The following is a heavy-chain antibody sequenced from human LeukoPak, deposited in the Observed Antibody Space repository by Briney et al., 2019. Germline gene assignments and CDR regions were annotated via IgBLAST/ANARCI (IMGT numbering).Heavy chain of an antibody. J-gene: IGHJ4*02. CDR3: AKVLFYDILTGYPYFDY. CDR2: IAYDGANK. CDR1: GFIFNSYG. D-gene: IGHD3-9*01. Sequence: PGGSLRLSCAASGFIFNSYGMHWVGQRPGKGLEWIAVIAYDGANKYYAESVKGRFTISRDNSKKTLYLEMNSLRAEDTAVYYCAKVLFYDILTGYPYFDYWGQGTLVAVSS. V-gene: IGHV3-30*18.